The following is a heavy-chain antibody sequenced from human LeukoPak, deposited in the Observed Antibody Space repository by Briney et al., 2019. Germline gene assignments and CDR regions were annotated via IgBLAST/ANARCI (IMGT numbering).Heavy chain of an antibody. V-gene: IGHV3-21*01. Sequence: PGGSLTLSCAASRFTFSDYTMNWVRQAPGKGLEWVSSISSGSSDIHYADSVKGRFTIPRDNAKNSLYLQMNSLRAEDTAVYYCTREGGDLDYWGQGTLVTVSS. D-gene: IGHD4-17*01. CDR3: TREGGDLDY. CDR2: ISSGSSDI. J-gene: IGHJ4*02. CDR1: RFTFSDYT.